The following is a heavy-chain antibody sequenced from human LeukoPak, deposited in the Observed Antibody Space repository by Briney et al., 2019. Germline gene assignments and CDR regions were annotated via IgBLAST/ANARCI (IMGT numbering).Heavy chain of an antibody. D-gene: IGHD4-17*01. CDR1: GGSISSYY. CDR2: ISYIGST. J-gene: IGHJ3*02. Sequence: SETLSLTCTVSGGSISSYYWSWIRQPPGKGLEWIGYISYIGSTNYNPSLKSRVTISIDTSKNQFSLKLRSVTAADTAVYYCARDLVTVTKGFDIWGQGTMVSVSS. V-gene: IGHV4-59*01. CDR3: ARDLVTVTKGFDI.